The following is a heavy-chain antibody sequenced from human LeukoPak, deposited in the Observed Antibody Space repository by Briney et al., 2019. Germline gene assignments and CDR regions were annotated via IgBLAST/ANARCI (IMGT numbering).Heavy chain of an antibody. CDR3: ARQESGLRWQTFDY. CDR2: IYPGDSDT. J-gene: IGHJ4*02. D-gene: IGHD4-23*01. CDR1: GYSFTNHW. V-gene: IGHV5-51*01. Sequence: GESLKISCQGSGYSFTNHWIAWVRQMPGKGLEWMGIIYPGDSDTKYSPSFQGQVTISADKSITTAYLQWSSLKASDTAMYYCARQESGLRWQTFDYWGQGTLVTVSS.